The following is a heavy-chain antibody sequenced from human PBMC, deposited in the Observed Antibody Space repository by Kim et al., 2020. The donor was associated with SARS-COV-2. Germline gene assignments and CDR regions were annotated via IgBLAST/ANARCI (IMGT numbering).Heavy chain of an antibody. D-gene: IGHD1-20*01. CDR1: GGSIGSSNYY. Sequence: SETLSLTCTVSGGSIGSSNYYWGWIRQPPGKGLQWIGNIYYSGSTFYNPSLKSRVTISVDTSKNQFSLKLSSVTATDTAVYYCARHYNWNDGDYWGQGTLVTVSS. J-gene: IGHJ4*02. CDR2: IYYSGST. V-gene: IGHV4-39*01. CDR3: ARHYNWNDGDY.